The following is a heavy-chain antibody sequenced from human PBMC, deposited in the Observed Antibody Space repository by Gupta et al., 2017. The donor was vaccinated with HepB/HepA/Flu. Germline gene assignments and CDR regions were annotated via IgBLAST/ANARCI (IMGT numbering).Heavy chain of an antibody. CDR2: IKSKNDGGTR. Sequence: VGRIKSKNDGGTRDYAAAVKGRFTISRDDSKNMLYLQMNSLKIEDTAVYYCTKGGIGSWEWGQGIPVTVSS. D-gene: IGHD6-13*01. V-gene: IGHV3-15*01. CDR3: TKGGIGSWE. J-gene: IGHJ4*02.